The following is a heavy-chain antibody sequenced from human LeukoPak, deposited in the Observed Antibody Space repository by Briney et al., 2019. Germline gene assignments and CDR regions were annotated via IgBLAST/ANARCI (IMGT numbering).Heavy chain of an antibody. V-gene: IGHV4-61*02. CDR2: IYTSGST. J-gene: IGHJ3*02. CDR1: GGSISGSNYY. CDR3: ARVSSSWHAFDI. Sequence: SETLSLTCTVSGGSISGSNYYWSWIRQLAGKGLEWIGRIYTSGSTNYNPSLKSRVTMSVDTSKNQFSLKLSSVTAADTAVYYCARVSSSWHAFDIWGQGTMVTVSS. D-gene: IGHD6-13*01.